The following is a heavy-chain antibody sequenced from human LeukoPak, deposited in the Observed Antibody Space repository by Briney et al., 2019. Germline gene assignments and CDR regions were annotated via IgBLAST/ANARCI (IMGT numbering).Heavy chain of an antibody. Sequence: SETLSLTCTVSGGSVSSGLNKWSWIRQPPGKELEWIGDISYSGSASYNPSLRSRVTISLDTSTKQFSLTLGSVTAADTAVYYCAREAECSGGSCYSYGWFDPWGQGTQVIVSS. CDR1: GGSVSSGLNK. D-gene: IGHD2-15*01. V-gene: IGHV4-61*01. J-gene: IGHJ5*02. CDR2: ISYSGSA. CDR3: AREAECSGGSCYSYGWFDP.